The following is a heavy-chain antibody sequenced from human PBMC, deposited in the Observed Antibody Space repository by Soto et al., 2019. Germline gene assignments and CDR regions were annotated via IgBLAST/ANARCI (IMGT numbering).Heavy chain of an antibody. Sequence: SATMSLRCTVAGGSISIHDWSWIRQPAGKGLEWIGRIYTSGSTNYNPSLKSRVTMSVDTSKNQSSLRLSSVTAADTAIYYCATRITVFGLLITPFDPWGQGTQVTVSS. CDR2: IYTSGST. CDR3: ATRITVFGLLITPFDP. D-gene: IGHD3-3*01. CDR1: GGSISIHD. V-gene: IGHV4-4*07. J-gene: IGHJ5*02.